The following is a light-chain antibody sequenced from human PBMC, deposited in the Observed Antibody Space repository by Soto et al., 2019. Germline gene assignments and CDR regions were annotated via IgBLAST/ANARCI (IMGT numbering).Light chain of an antibody. Sequence: HSVLTQPPSASGTPGQRVTISCSGSTSNIGTNYVYWYQQLPGTAPRLLMYSTNKRPSGVPDRFSGSKSGTSAFLAITGLRSEDEANYYCAAWDDSLSGPVFGGGTKVTVL. V-gene: IGLV1-47*02. CDR3: AAWDDSLSGPV. CDR2: STN. CDR1: TSNIGTNY. J-gene: IGLJ2*01.